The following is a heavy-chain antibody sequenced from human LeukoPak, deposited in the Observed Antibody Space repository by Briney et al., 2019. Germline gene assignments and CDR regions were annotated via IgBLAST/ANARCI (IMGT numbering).Heavy chain of an antibody. J-gene: IGHJ5*02. CDR2: IYYSGST. V-gene: IGHV4-59*01. D-gene: IGHD3-10*01. CDR3: ARVQLASGSGWFDP. Sequence: SETLSLTCTVSGGSISSYYCSWIRQPPGKEVAWIGYIYYSGSTNYKPSLKSRVTISVDTSKNQFSLKLSSVTAADTAVYYCARVQLASGSGWFDPWGQGTLVTVSS. CDR1: GGSISSYY.